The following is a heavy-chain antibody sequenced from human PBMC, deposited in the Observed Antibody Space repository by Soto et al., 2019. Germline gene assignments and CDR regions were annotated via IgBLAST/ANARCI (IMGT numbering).Heavy chain of an antibody. CDR3: TRGDY. Sequence: QVQLQESGPGLVKPSQTLSLTCTVSGDSMTTVGYYWTWIRQHPGQGLEWIGFISYSGSTYYSSSLKGRVAISADPSKNQFSLKLNSVTAADTAVYYCTRGDYLGQGTLVTVSS. CDR2: ISYSGST. V-gene: IGHV4-31*03. CDR1: GDSMTTVGYY. J-gene: IGHJ4*02.